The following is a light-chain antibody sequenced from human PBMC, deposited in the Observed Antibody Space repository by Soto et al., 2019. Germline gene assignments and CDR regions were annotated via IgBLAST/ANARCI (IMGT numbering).Light chain of an antibody. V-gene: IGKV3-20*01. CDR2: GAS. CDR1: QSVGSN. Sequence: EIVMTPSPATLSVSPGERATLSCRASQSVGSNLAWYQQKPGQAPRLLIYGASSRATGIPDRFSGSGSGTDFTLTIRRLEPEDFAVYYCQQYGSSPLSFGGGTKVDIK. CDR3: QQYGSSPLS. J-gene: IGKJ4*01.